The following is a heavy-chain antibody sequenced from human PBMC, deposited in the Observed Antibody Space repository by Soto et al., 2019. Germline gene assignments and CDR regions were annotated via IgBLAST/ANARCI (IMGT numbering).Heavy chain of an antibody. CDR3: TRGVYGSSNYYFVPSAFDI. Sequence: QVQLEQSGAEVKKPGSSVMISCKASGGYLSDHGVSWLRQAPGQGLECVGGTIPVFNTAKYARKYQGRVPIAADKTTDIAYMELGSLRSVDTACYYWTRGVYGSSNYYFVPSAFDIWGPGTLVIVAS. CDR2: TIPVFNTA. V-gene: IGHV1-69*06. CDR1: GGYLSDHG. D-gene: IGHD3-10*01. J-gene: IGHJ3*02.